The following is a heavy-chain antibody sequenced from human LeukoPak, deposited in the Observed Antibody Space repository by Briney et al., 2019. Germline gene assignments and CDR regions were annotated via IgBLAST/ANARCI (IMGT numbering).Heavy chain of an antibody. CDR2: ISAYNGNT. J-gene: IGHJ6*03. Sequence: ASVKVSCKASGYAFTSYGISWVRQAPGQGLEWMGWISAYNGNTNYAQKLQGRVTMTTDTSTSTAYMELRSLRSDDTAVYYCARGPLYYYYYYYMDVWGKGTTVTVSS. V-gene: IGHV1-18*01. CDR3: ARGPLYYYYYYYMDV. CDR1: GYAFTSYG.